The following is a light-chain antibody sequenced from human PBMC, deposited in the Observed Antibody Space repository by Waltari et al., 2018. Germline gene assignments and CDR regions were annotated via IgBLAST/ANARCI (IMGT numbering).Light chain of an antibody. CDR2: DVS. V-gene: IGLV2-14*01. Sequence: QSALTQPASVSGSPGQSITISCTGTSSDVGGYNYVSWYQQHPGKAPKLMIYDVSKRPSGVSNRFSGSKSGNTASLPNSGLPPEDEGXXXXXXYTSSSTLVFGGGTKLTVL. CDR3: XXYTSSSTLV. CDR1: SSDVGGYNY. J-gene: IGLJ2*01.